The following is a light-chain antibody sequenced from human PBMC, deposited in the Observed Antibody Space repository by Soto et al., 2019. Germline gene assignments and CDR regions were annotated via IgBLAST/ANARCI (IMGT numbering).Light chain of an antibody. CDR3: CSYVGASTYV. V-gene: IGLV2-23*01. CDR2: EDT. CDR1: TSFVGSYNL. Sequence: QSALTQPASVSGSPGQSITISCTGTTSFVGSYNLVSWYHQHTGKAPQVLIYEDTKRPSGVSNRFSGSISGSTASLTISGLQAEDEADYYCCSYVGASTYVFGTGTKLTVL. J-gene: IGLJ1*01.